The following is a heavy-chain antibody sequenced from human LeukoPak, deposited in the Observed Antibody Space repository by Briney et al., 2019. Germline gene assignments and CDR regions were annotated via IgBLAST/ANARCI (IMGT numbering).Heavy chain of an antibody. D-gene: IGHD6-6*01. Sequence: ASVKVSCKASVYTFTSYDINWVRQATGQGLEWRGWMNPNSGNTGYAQKFQGRVTMTRNTSISTAYMELSSLRSEDTAVYYCARGKRIAALPFDYWGQGTLVTVSS. CDR1: VYTFTSYD. CDR3: ARGKRIAALPFDY. CDR2: MNPNSGNT. J-gene: IGHJ4*02. V-gene: IGHV1-8*01.